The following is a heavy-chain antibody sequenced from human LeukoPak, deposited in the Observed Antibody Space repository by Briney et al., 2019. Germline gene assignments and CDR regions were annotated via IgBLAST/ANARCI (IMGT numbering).Heavy chain of an antibody. CDR3: AREEGDIVVVPAAIPFDY. V-gene: IGHV1-46*01. D-gene: IGHD2-2*01. CDR2: INPSGGST. CDR1: GYTFTSYY. Sequence: GASVRVSCKASGYTFTSYYMHWVRQAPGQGLEWMGIINPSGGSTSYAQTFQGRVTMTRDTSTSTVYMELSSLRSEDTAVYYCAREEGDIVVVPAAIPFDYWGQGTLVTVSS. J-gene: IGHJ4*02.